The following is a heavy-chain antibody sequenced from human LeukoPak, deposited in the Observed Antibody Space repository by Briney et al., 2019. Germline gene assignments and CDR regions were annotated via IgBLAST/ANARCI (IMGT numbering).Heavy chain of an antibody. CDR3: ARDFSGDYVWGSYRYNWFDP. CDR2: ITPIFGTA. Sequence: SVKVSCKASGGTFSSYAISWVRQAPGQGLEWMGGITPIFGTANYAQKFQGRVTITPDESTSTAYMELSSLRSEDTAVYYCARDFSGDYVWGSYRYNWFDPWGQGTLVTVSS. J-gene: IGHJ5*02. V-gene: IGHV1-69*13. CDR1: GGTFSSYA. D-gene: IGHD3-16*02.